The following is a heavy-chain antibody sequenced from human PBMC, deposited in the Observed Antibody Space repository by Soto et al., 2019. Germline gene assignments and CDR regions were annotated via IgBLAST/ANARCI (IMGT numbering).Heavy chain of an antibody. J-gene: IGHJ4*02. V-gene: IGHV4-59*08. Sequence: PSETLSLTCTVSGGSISSYYWSWIRQPPGKGLEWIGYIYYSGSTNYNPSLKSRVTISVDTSKNQFSLKLSSVTAADTAVYYCARNRRDRGYCSGGSCYGYFDYWGQGTLVTVSS. D-gene: IGHD2-15*01. CDR1: GGSISSYY. CDR2: IYYSGST. CDR3: ARNRRDRGYCSGGSCYGYFDY.